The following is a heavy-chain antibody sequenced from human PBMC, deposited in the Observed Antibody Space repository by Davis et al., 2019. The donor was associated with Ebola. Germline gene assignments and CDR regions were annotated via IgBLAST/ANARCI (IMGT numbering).Heavy chain of an antibody. CDR3: ARDTGMVTGYYEDV. D-gene: IGHD3-10*01. CDR2: ISAYNGNI. CDR1: GYTFTRYC. V-gene: IGHV1-18*01. Sequence: AASVKVSCKASGYTFTRYCITWVRQAPGQGLAWMGWISAYNGNIKYAQKFQGRVTMTTDTSTSTAYMELRNLRSEDTAVYYCARDTGMVTGYYEDVWGQGTTVTVSS. J-gene: IGHJ6*03.